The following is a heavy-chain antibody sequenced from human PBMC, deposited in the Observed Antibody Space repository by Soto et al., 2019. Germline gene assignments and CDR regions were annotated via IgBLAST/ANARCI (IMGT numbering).Heavy chain of an antibody. J-gene: IGHJ4*02. CDR2: INHSGST. V-gene: IGHV4-34*01. D-gene: IGHD6-6*01. CDR1: GGSFSGYY. CDR3: ARGLAHNSSSPLYYFDY. Sequence: SETLSLTCAVYGGSFSGYYWSWIRQPPGKGLEWIGEINHSGSTNYNPSLKSRVTISVDTSKNQFSLKLSSVTAADTAVYYCARGLAHNSSSPLYYFDYWGQGTLVTVSS.